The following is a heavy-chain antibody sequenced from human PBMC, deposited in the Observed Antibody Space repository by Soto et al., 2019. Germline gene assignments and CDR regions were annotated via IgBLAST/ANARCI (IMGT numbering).Heavy chain of an antibody. D-gene: IGHD2-2*01. Sequence: GGSLRLSCAASGFSFSSYAMSWVRQAQGKGLEWVSAISGSAANTYYADSVKGRFTISRDNSKNTLYLQMDSLTTEDTAIYYCAKKIFVTMPAALYFGPWGQGTLVTLSS. V-gene: IGHV3-23*01. CDR1: GFSFSSYA. J-gene: IGHJ5*02. CDR2: ISGSAANT. CDR3: AKKIFVTMPAALYFGP.